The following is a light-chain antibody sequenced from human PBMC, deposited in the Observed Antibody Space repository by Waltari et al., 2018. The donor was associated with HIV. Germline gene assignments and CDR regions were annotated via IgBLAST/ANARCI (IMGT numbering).Light chain of an antibody. J-gene: IGKJ3*01. V-gene: IGKV1-39*01. CDR3: QQSYSTPCA. CDR1: QSISSY. Sequence: DIQMTQSPSSLSASVGDRVTITCRASQSISSYLNWYQQKPGKAPKLLIYAASSLQSGVPSRFSGSGSGTDSTLTISSLQPEDFATYYCQQSYSTPCAFGPGTKVDIK. CDR2: AAS.